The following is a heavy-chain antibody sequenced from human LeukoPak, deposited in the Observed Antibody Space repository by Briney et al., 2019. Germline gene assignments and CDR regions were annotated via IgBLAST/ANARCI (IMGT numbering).Heavy chain of an antibody. V-gene: IGHV1-2*02. CDR3: ARSWDPPQQWLAEYNWFDP. CDR2: INPNSGGT. J-gene: IGHJ5*02. CDR1: GYTFTGYY. Sequence: ASVKVSCKASGYTFTGYYMHWVRQAPGQGLEWMGWINPNSGGTNYAQKFQGRVTMTRDTSISTAYMELSRLRSDDTAVYYCARSWDPPQQWLAEYNWFDPWGQGTLVTVSS. D-gene: IGHD6-19*01.